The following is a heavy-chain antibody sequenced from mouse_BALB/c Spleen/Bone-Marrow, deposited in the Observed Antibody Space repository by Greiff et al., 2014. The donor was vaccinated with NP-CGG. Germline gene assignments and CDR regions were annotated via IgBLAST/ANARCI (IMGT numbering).Heavy chain of an antibody. Sequence: VQLQQSGAELVKPGASVKLSCKASGYTFTSYYMYWVKQRPGQGLEWFGEINPSNGGTNFNEKFKNKTTLTVDKSSSTAYMQLSSLTSEDSAVYYCSRGRRDALDYWGQGTSVTFSS. CDR1: GYTFTSYY. CDR2: INPSNGGT. V-gene: IGHV1S81*02. J-gene: IGHJ4*01. CDR3: SRGRRDALDY.